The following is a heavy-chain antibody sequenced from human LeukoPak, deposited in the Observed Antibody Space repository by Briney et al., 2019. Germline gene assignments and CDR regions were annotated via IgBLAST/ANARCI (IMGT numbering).Heavy chain of an antibody. V-gene: IGHV4-59*11. CDR1: GGSISSHY. CDR3: ARSLDYDSSGYSL. CDR2: IYYSGST. D-gene: IGHD3-22*01. J-gene: IGHJ4*02. Sequence: PSETLSLTCTVSGGSISSHYWSWIRQPPGKGLVWIGYIYYSGSTNYNPSLKSRVTISVDTSKNQFSLKLSSVTAADTAVYYCARSLDYDSSGYSLWGQGTLVTVSS.